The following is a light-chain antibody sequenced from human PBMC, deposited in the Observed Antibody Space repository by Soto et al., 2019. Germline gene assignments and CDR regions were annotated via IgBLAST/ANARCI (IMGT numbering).Light chain of an antibody. V-gene: IGLV2-14*01. CDR3: SSYTSSSTSV. Sequence: SALTQPASVSGSPGQSITISCTGTSSDVGGYNYVSWYQQHPGKAPKLMIYEVSNRPSGVSNRFSGSKSGNTASLTISGLQAEDEADYYCSSYTSSSTSVFGGGTQLTVL. CDR2: EVS. CDR1: SSDVGGYNY. J-gene: IGLJ2*01.